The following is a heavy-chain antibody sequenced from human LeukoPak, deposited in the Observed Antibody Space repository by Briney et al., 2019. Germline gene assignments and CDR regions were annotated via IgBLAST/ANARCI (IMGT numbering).Heavy chain of an antibody. CDR2: IDPSDSCT. V-gene: IGHV5-10-1*01. CDR3: ARANDAFDI. J-gene: IGHJ3*02. D-gene: IGHD4/OR15-4a*01. Sequence: GESLKISCKGSDYSFTSFWITWVRQMPGKGLEWMGNIDPSDSCTNYSPSFQGHVTISADKSISTAYLQWSSLKASDTAMYYCARANDAFDIWGQGTMVTVSS. CDR1: DYSFTSFW.